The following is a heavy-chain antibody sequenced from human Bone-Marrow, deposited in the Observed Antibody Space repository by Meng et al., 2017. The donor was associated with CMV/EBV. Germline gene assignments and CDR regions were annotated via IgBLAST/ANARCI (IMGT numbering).Heavy chain of an antibody. CDR3: ARDKDYSNPEYFQH. V-gene: IGHV3-9*01. Sequence: SLKISCAASGFTFDDYAMHWVRQAPGKGLEWVAGISWNSGSIGYADSVKGRFNSSRDNAKNSLYLQMNSLRAEDTAVYYCARDKDYSNPEYFQHWGRGTLVTVSS. CDR2: ISWNSGSI. D-gene: IGHD4-11*01. CDR1: GFTFDDYA. J-gene: IGHJ1*01.